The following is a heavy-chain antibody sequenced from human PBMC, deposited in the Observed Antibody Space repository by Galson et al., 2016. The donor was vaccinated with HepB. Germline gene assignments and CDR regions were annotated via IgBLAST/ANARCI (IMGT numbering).Heavy chain of an antibody. CDR3: VRGPHRQVTDF. V-gene: IGHV4-61*02. CDR2: IYASGST. Sequence: TLSLTCSVSGDSISGTASYWSWVRQPAGRGLEWIGRIYASGSTTYNPSLQSRVTISVDTSKNRVYLHLISVSTADTALYFCVRGPHRQVTDFWGRGTLVTVSS. CDR1: GDSISGTASY. J-gene: IGHJ4*02.